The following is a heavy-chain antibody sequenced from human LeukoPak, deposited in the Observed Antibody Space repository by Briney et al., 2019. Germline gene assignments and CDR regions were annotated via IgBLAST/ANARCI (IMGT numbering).Heavy chain of an antibody. V-gene: IGHV1-2*02. CDR2: INPNSGGT. J-gene: IGHJ4*02. Sequence: ASVKVSCKASGYTFAGYYMHWVRQAPGQGLEWMGWINPNSGGTNYAQKFQGRVTMTRDTSISTAYMELSRLRSDDTAVYYCARATGPYDYFDYWGQRTLVTVSS. CDR1: GYTFAGYY. CDR3: ARATGPYDYFDY. D-gene: IGHD4-4*01.